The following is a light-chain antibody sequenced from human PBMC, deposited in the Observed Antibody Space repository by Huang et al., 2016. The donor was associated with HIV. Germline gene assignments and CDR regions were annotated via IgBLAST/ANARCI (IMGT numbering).Light chain of an antibody. J-gene: IGKJ4*01. Sequence: EIEMTQSPAILSVSPGERATLSCRASQSVNSDLAWYLQKPGQATRLLIYGASTRAIGIPAKFNGTVSGSEFSLSISNLQSDDFGVYYCQPYNDWPPLTFGGGTKVEI. CDR3: QPYNDWPPLT. CDR1: QSVNSD. CDR2: GAS. V-gene: IGKV3-15*01.